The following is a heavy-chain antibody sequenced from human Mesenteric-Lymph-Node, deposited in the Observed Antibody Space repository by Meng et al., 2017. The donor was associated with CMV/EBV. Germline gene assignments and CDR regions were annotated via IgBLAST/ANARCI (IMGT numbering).Heavy chain of an antibody. CDR1: GFTFSDYY. D-gene: IGHD2-15*01. Sequence: GESLKISCAASGFTFSDYYMSWIRQAPGKGLEWVSYISSSGSTIYYADSVKGRFTISRDNAKNSLYLQMNSLRAEDTAVYYCAGGPLGLLPFDYWGQGTLVTVSS. CDR3: AGGPLGLLPFDY. J-gene: IGHJ4*02. V-gene: IGHV3-11*04. CDR2: ISSSGSTI.